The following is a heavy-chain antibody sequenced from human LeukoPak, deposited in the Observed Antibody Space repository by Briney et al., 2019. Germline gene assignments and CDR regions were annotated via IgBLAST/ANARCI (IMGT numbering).Heavy chain of an antibody. CDR1: GYIFTTYS. CDR3: ARSNVDTSMTQIDY. V-gene: IGHV1-18*01. D-gene: IGHD5-18*01. Sequence: ASVKVSCKTSGYIFTTYSITWVRQAPGQGPQWMGWISPYNGITNYAQRLQDRVTLTTATSTSTAYMELRSLISDDTAVYYCARSNVDTSMTQIDYWGQGTLVTVSS. CDR2: ISPYNGIT. J-gene: IGHJ4*02.